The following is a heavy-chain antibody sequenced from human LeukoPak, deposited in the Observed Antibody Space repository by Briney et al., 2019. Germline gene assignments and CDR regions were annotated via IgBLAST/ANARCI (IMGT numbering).Heavy chain of an antibody. V-gene: IGHV1-18*01. Sequence: AASVKVSCRASGYTFTSYGISWVRQAPGQGLEWMGWIRAYNGNTNYAQKLQGRVTMTTDTSTSTAYMELRSLRSDDTAVYYCARALYDSSGFDAFDIWGQGTMVTVSS. J-gene: IGHJ3*02. CDR3: ARALYDSSGFDAFDI. CDR1: GYTFTSYG. CDR2: IRAYNGNT. D-gene: IGHD3-22*01.